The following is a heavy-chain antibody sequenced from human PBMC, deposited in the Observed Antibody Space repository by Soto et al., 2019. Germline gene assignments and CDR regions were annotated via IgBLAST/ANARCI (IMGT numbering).Heavy chain of an antibody. Sequence: QITLNESGPPVVKPAEPLTLTCTFSGFSLTTSGVGVGWIRQSPGKAPEWLALIYWDDDKRYSASLKSRLTITKDTSKNQVVLTMASVDPADTATYYCAHRILRTVFGLVTTTASYFDFWGQGTPVVVSS. CDR1: GFSLTTSGVG. J-gene: IGHJ4*02. CDR3: AHRILRTVFGLVTTTASYFDF. D-gene: IGHD3-3*01. CDR2: IYWDDDK. V-gene: IGHV2-5*02.